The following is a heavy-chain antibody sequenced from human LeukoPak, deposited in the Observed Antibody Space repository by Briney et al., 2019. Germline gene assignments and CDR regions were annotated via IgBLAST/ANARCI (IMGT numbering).Heavy chain of an antibody. D-gene: IGHD4-4*01. J-gene: IGHJ3*02. V-gene: IGHV3-21*01. CDR2: ISSSSSYI. Sequence: GGSLRLSCAASGFTFSSYSMNWVRQAPGKGLEWVSSISSSSSYIYYADSVKGRFTISRDNAKNSLYLQMNSLRAEDTAVYYCAKDNDYRSPGDAFDIWGQGTMVTVSS. CDR1: GFTFSSYS. CDR3: AKDNDYRSPGDAFDI.